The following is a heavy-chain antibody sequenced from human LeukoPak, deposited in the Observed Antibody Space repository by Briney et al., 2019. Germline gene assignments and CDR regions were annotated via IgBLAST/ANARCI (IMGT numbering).Heavy chain of an antibody. CDR2: IYYSGST. J-gene: IGHJ6*02. Sequence: KASETLSLTCTVSGGSISTYYWGWIRQSPGRGLEWIGYIYYSGSTNYNPSLKSRVTISVDTSKNQFSLKLSSVTAADTAVYYCARGSEYQLPFYGMDVWGQGTTVTVSS. CDR1: GGSISTYY. CDR3: ARGSEYQLPFYGMDV. D-gene: IGHD2-2*01. V-gene: IGHV4-59*08.